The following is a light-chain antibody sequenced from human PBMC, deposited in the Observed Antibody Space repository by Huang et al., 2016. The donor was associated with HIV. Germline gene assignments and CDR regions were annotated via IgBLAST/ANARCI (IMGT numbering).Light chain of an antibody. J-gene: IGKJ4*01. V-gene: IGKV3-11*01. CDR2: DAS. CDR3: QQRSNWPPT. Sequence: EIVLTQSPATLSLSPGERASLSCRASQRVSSYLAWYQQKPGQAPRRLIYDASNRATGIPGRFSGSGSGTDFTLTISSLEPEDFAVYYCQQRSNWPPTFGGGTKVEIK. CDR1: QRVSSY.